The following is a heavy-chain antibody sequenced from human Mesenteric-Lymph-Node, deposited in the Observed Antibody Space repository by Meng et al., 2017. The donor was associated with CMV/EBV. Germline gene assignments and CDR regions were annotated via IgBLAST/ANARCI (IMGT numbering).Heavy chain of an antibody. V-gene: IGHV4-39*07. CDR1: GGSISSSSYY. CDR3: ARGTDIVIS. Sequence: GSLRLSCTVSGGSISSSSYYWGWIRQPPGKGLEWIGSIYYSGSTYYNPSLKSRVTISVDTSKNQFSLKLSSVTAADTAVYYCARGTDIVISWGQGTLVTVSS. D-gene: IGHD3-16*02. CDR2: IYYSGST. J-gene: IGHJ4*02.